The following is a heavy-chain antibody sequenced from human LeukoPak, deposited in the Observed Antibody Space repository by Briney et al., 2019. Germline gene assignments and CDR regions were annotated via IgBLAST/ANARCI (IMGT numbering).Heavy chain of an antibody. CDR3: AREGEGNNFDN. V-gene: IGHV4-61*01. Sequence: SETLPLTCSVSGGSVSSGTYYCSSIPQPPGKGLEWIGYIYYSESTNYYPSLKSLVTISVDTSKKQFSLKLSSVTAADTAVYYCAREGEGNNFDNWGQGTLVTVSS. J-gene: IGHJ4*02. CDR2: IYYSEST. D-gene: IGHD3-16*01. CDR1: GGSVSSGTYY.